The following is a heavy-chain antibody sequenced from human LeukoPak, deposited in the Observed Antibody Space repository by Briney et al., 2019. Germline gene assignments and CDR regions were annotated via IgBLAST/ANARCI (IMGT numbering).Heavy chain of an antibody. J-gene: IGHJ4*02. Sequence: ASVTVSCKVSGYTLTELSMHWVRQAPGKELEWMGGLDPEDGETIYAQKFQGRVTMTEDTSTDTAYMELSSLRSEDTAVYYCATRLDLDTAFDWGQGTLVTVSS. CDR2: LDPEDGET. D-gene: IGHD5-18*01. V-gene: IGHV1-24*01. CDR3: ATRLDLDTAFD. CDR1: GYTLTELS.